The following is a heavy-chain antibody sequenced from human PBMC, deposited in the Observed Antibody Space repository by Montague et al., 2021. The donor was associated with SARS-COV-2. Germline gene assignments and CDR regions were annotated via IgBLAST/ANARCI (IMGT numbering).Heavy chain of an antibody. CDR3: ARVGRQQLVRLSGMDV. Sequence: ATLSLTCTVSGGSISSSSYYWGWIRQPPGKGLEWIGSIYYSGSTYYNPSLKSRVTISVDTSKNQFSLKLSSATAADTAVYYCARVGRQQLVRLSGMDVWGQGTRVTVSS. V-gene: IGHV4-39*07. J-gene: IGHJ6*02. CDR1: GGSISSSSYY. D-gene: IGHD6-13*01. CDR2: IYYSGST.